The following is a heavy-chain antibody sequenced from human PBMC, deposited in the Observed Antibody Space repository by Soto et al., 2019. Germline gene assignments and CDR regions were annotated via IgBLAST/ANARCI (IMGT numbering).Heavy chain of an antibody. CDR1: GFTFSSYG. Sequence: QVQLVESGGGVVQPGRSLRLSCAASGFTFSSYGMHWVRQAPGKGLEWVAVIWYDGSNKYYADSVKGRFTISRDNSKNTLYLQMNSLRAEDTAVYYCARGQGDDFWSGYSYYSYYGMDVWGQGTTVTVSS. CDR2: IWYDGSNK. V-gene: IGHV3-33*01. D-gene: IGHD3-3*01. CDR3: ARGQGDDFWSGYSYYSYYGMDV. J-gene: IGHJ6*02.